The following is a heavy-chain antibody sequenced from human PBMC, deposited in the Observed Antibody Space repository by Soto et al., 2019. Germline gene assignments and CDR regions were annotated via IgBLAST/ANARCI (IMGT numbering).Heavy chain of an antibody. J-gene: IGHJ5*02. D-gene: IGHD2-2*01. CDR2: IIPILGIA. CDR3: ASSDIVVVPAAMKGGNWFDP. CDR1: GGTFSSYT. Sequence: QVQLVQSGAEVKKPGSSVKVSCKASGGTFSSYTISWVRQAPGQGLEWMGRIIPILGIANYAQKLQGRVTITADKSTSTAYMELSSLRSEDTAVYYCASSDIVVVPAAMKGGNWFDPWGQGTLVTVSS. V-gene: IGHV1-69*02.